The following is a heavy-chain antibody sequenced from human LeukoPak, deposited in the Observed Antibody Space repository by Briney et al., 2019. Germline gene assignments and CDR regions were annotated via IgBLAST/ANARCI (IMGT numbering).Heavy chain of an antibody. D-gene: IGHD2/OR15-2a*01. CDR1: GGSISSYY. J-gene: IGHJ4*02. CDR2: IYTSGSA. Sequence: SETLSLTCTVSGGSISSYYWSWIRQPAGKGLEWIGRIYTSGSANYNPSLKSRVTMSVDTSKNQFSLKLSSVTAADTAVYYCARDFWDTTFINYFDYWGQGTLVTVSS. V-gene: IGHV4-4*07. CDR3: ARDFWDTTFINYFDY.